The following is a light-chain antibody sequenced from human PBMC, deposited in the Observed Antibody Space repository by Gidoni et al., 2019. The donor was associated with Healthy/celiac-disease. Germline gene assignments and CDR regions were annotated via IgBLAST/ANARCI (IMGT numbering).Light chain of an antibody. Sequence: DIQLTQSPSFLSASVGDRVTITCWASQGISSYLAWYQQKPGKAPTILIYAASTLQSGVPSRFSGSGSWTEFTLTISSLQPEDFATYYCQQRNSYPPFTFGPGTKVDIK. CDR1: QGISSY. J-gene: IGKJ3*01. CDR3: QQRNSYPPFT. CDR2: AAS. V-gene: IGKV1-9*01.